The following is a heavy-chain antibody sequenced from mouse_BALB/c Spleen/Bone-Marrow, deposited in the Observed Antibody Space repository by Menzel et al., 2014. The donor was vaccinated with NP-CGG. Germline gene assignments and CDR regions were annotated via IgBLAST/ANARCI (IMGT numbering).Heavy chain of an antibody. J-gene: IGHJ1*01. CDR1: GFTFSSYT. CDR3: TRDPGRGRYFDV. D-gene: IGHD3-3*01. Sequence: EVQLVESGGGLVQPGGSLKLSCAASGFTFSSYTMSWVRQTPEKRLEWVAYISNGGGSTYYPDTVKGRFTISRDNAKNTLYLQMSSLKSEDTAMYYCTRDPGRGRYFDVWGAGTTVTVSS. V-gene: IGHV5-12-2*01. CDR2: ISNGGGST.